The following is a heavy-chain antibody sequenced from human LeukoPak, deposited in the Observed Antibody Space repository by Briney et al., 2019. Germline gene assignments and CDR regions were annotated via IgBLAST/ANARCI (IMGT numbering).Heavy chain of an antibody. CDR1: GGAISSYY. D-gene: IGHD6-6*01. Sequence: TLSLTCTVSGGAISSYYWSWMRQPPGKGLEWIGYISFCIPTTYNPSHKSRVTILVDTSKNQFSLKLSSVTAADTAVYFCARRWTSSSPSYNSDYMDVWGKGTTVTVSS. CDR3: ARRWTSSSPSYNSDYMDV. J-gene: IGHJ6*03. CDR2: ISFCIPT. V-gene: IGHV4-59*08.